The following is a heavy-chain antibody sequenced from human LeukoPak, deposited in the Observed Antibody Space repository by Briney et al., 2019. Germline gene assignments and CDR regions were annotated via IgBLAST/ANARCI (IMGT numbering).Heavy chain of an antibody. Sequence: PGGSLRLSGSASGFTFSSYAMHWVPQAPGKGLEWVAVISYDGSNKYHAESVKGRFTISRDNSKNTLYLQMNSLRVEDTAVYYCAKGRSDFDYWGQGTLVTVSS. CDR1: GFTFSSYA. V-gene: IGHV3-30*04. CDR2: ISYDGSNK. J-gene: IGHJ4*02. CDR3: AKGRSDFDY.